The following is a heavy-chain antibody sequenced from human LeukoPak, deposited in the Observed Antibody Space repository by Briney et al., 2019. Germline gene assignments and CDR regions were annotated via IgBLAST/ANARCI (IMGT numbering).Heavy chain of an antibody. Sequence: SETLSLTCAVYGGSFSGYYWSWIRQPPGKGLEWIGEINHSGSTNYNPSLKSRVTISVDTSKNQFSLKLSSVTAADTAVYYCARDGDYGTGSYYRGCIDSWGQGTPVTVSP. V-gene: IGHV4-34*01. CDR1: GGSFSGYY. CDR2: INHSGST. CDR3: ARDGDYGTGSYYRGCIDS. J-gene: IGHJ4*02. D-gene: IGHD3-10*01.